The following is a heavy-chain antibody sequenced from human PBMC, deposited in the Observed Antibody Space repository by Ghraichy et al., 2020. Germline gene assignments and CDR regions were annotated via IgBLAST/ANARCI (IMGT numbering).Heavy chain of an antibody. CDR3: ARQPCAYCGRDCYSS. V-gene: IGHV4-39*01. D-gene: IGHD2-21*02. CDR2: LYCTRDT. Sequence: SETLSLTCTVSGGSINTNTYFWTWIRQPPGGELEWIGSLYCTRDTYYNPSLKSRVTISTDTSKNQFYLNLGSVTAADTALYYCARQPCAYCGRDCYSSWGQGTLVTVSS. CDR1: GGSINTNTYF. J-gene: IGHJ4*02.